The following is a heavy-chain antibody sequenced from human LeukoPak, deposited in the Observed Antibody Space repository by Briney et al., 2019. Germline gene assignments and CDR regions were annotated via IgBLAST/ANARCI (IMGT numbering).Heavy chain of an antibody. V-gene: IGHV3-49*04. J-gene: IGHJ4*02. Sequence: GGSLRLSCTASGFTFGDYAMSWVRQAPGKGLEWGGFIRSKAYGGTTEYAASVKGRFTISRDDSKSIAYLQMNSLKTEDTAVYYCTRGHYYGSTYDYWGQGTLVTVSS. CDR3: TRGHYYGSTYDY. CDR1: GFTFGDYA. D-gene: IGHD3-10*01. CDR2: IRSKAYGGTT.